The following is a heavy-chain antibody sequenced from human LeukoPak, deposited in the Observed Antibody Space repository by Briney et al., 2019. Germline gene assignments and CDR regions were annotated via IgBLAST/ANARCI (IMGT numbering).Heavy chain of an antibody. J-gene: IGHJ4*02. Sequence: GGSLRLSCAASGFTFSSSAMHWVRQAPGKGLEGVAVISYDGSNKYYADSVKGRFTISRDNSKNTLYLQMNSLRAEDTAVYYCARHGSRWLQWRSPTNYFDYWGQGTLVTVSS. D-gene: IGHD5-24*01. CDR1: GFTFSSSA. CDR3: ARHGSRWLQWRSPTNYFDY. V-gene: IGHV3-30*04. CDR2: ISYDGSNK.